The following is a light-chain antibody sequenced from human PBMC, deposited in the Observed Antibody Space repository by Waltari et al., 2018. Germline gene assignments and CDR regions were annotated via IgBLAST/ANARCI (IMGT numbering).Light chain of an antibody. V-gene: IGKV3-15*01. CDR1: QTVGTK. CDR2: GAS. J-gene: IGKJ4*01. Sequence: EIVMTQSPTTLSVSPGKTATLSCTTSQTVGTKLAWYQQKHGQAPRLIIFGASTRATGLPARFSASGSGTEFSLTISSLQSEDSAVYFCQHYYNWPLTFGGGTRIDI. CDR3: QHYYNWPLT.